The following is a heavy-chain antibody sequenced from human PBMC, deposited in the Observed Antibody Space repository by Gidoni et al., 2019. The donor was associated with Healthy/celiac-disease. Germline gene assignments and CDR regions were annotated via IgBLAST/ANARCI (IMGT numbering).Heavy chain of an antibody. J-gene: IGHJ4*02. CDR3: TRDSPVYCSGGSCAAYYDYIWGSYRYTALGYYFDY. D-gene: IGHD3-16*02. V-gene: IGHV3-49*04. CDR2: IRSKAYGGTT. Sequence: EVQLVESGGGLVQPGRSLRLSCTASGFTFGDYAMSWVRQAPGKGLEWVGFIRSKAYGGTTEYAASVKGRFTISRDDSKSIAYLRMNSLKTEDTAVYYCTRDSPVYCSGGSCAAYYDYIWGSYRYTALGYYFDYWGQGTLVTVSS. CDR1: GFTFGDYA.